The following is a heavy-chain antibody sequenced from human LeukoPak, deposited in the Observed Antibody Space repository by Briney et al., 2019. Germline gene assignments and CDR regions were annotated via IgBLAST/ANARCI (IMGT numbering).Heavy chain of an antibody. CDR1: GFTFSSYG. V-gene: IGHV3-23*01. CDR2: IDGSGAST. J-gene: IGHJ5*02. D-gene: IGHD3-9*01. CDR3: ERVRGVPYFDWFDL. Sequence: GGSLRLSCAASGFTFSSYGMTWVRQAPGKGLEWLSSIDGSGASTYYADSVKGRFTISRDNSKRTLYLQMNSLTDADTAVYECERVRGVPYFDWFDLWGQGTLVTVSS.